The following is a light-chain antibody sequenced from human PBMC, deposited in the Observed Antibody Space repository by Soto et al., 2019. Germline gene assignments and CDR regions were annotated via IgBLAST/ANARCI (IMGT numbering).Light chain of an antibody. Sequence: QSALPQPASVSGSPGPSITISCTGTSSDVGSYNLVSWYQQHPGKAPKFMIYEGTKRPSGGSNRFSGSKSGNTASLTISGLQAEDEADYYCCSYAGITTFYVFGTGTKLTVL. V-gene: IGLV2-23*01. J-gene: IGLJ1*01. CDR2: EGT. CDR1: SSDVGSYNL. CDR3: CSYAGITTFYV.